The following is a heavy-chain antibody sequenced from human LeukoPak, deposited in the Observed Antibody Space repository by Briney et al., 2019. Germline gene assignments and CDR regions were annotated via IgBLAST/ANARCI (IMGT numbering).Heavy chain of an antibody. Sequence: PGGSLRLSCAASGFTFDDYAMNWVRQVPGQGLEWVSGLSWNSISIGYADSVKGRFTISRDNAKNSLYLQMNSLRTEDTALYYCVKSRIAEGPESFDYWGQGTLVTVSS. CDR3: VKSRIAEGPESFDY. CDR1: GFTFDDYA. D-gene: IGHD3-16*02. CDR2: LSWNSISI. J-gene: IGHJ4*02. V-gene: IGHV3-9*01.